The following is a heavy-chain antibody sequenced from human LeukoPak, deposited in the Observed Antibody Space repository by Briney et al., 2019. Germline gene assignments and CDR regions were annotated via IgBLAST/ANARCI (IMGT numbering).Heavy chain of an antibody. Sequence: GGSLRLSCAASGFTFSDYYMSWIRQAPGKGLEWVSYISSSGSTIYYADSVKGRFTISRDNAKNSLYLQMNSLRAEDTAVYYCAETPQGVVQTYFDYWGQGTLVTVSS. CDR2: ISSSGSTI. CDR3: AETPQGVVQTYFDY. D-gene: IGHD2-21*01. CDR1: GFTFSDYY. J-gene: IGHJ4*02. V-gene: IGHV3-11*04.